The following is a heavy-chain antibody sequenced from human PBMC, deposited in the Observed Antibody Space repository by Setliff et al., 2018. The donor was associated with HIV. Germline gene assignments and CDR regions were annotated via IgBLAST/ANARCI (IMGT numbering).Heavy chain of an antibody. J-gene: IGHJ3*02. D-gene: IGHD1-26*01. CDR1: GGSISRSSYF. CDR2: IYYNGRVSYSEKT. Sequence: SETLSLTCTVSGGSISRSSYFWTWIRQRPGQGLEWIGYIYYNGRVSYSEKTYYSPSLKSRVTISVDSSKNQFSLKLSSVTAADTAMYYCAAFSGTYQGAFDIWGQGTMVTVSS. CDR3: AAFSGTYQGAFDI. V-gene: IGHV4-31*03.